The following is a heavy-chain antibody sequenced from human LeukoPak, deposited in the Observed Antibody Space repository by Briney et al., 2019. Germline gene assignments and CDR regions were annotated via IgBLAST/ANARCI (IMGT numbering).Heavy chain of an antibody. CDR3: ARGSCSGGSCFQGIMDV. CDR2: INADEGNT. D-gene: IGHD2-15*01. J-gene: IGHJ6*02. CDR1: GHTFSSYA. V-gene: IGHV1-3*01. Sequence: EASVKVSCKASGHTFSSYAMHWVRQAPGQRLEWMGWINADEGNTKYSQKFPGRVTITRDTSASTAYMELSSLRSEDTAVYYCARGSCSGGSCFQGIMDVWGQGTTVIVSS.